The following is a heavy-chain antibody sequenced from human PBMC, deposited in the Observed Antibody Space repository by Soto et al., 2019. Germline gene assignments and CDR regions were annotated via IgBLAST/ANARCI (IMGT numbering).Heavy chain of an antibody. CDR2: ISYDGSNK. D-gene: IGHD3-22*01. CDR1: GFTFSSYA. Sequence: PGGSLRLSCAASGFTFSSYAMHWVRQAPGKGLEWVAVISYDGSNKYYAHSVKGRFTISRDNSKNTLYLQMNSLRAEDTAVYYWARDQGYYDSSGSPFPVDYWGQGTLVNVSS. J-gene: IGHJ4*02. CDR3: ARDQGYYDSSGSPFPVDY. V-gene: IGHV3-30-3*01.